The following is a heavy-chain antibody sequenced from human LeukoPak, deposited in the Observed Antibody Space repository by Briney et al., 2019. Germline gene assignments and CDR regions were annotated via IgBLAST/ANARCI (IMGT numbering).Heavy chain of an antibody. V-gene: IGHV1-8*01. Sequence: ASVKVSCKASGYTFTSYDITWVRQAPGQGLEWMGWMSPNSGNTGYAQKFQGRVTMTRNTSITTAYIELSSLTSEDTAVYYCARETTISPYYFDYWGLGSQVTVS. J-gene: IGHJ4*02. CDR3: ARETTISPYYFDY. CDR2: MSPNSGNT. CDR1: GYTFTSYD. D-gene: IGHD3-9*01.